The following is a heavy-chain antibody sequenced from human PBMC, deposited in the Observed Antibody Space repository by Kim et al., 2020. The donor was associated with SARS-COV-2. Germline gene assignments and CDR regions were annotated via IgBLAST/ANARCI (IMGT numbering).Heavy chain of an antibody. CDR2: ISSSSYT. Sequence: GGSLRLSCAASGFTFSDYYMSWIRQAPGKGLEWVSYISSSSYTNYADSVKGRFTISRDNAKNSLYLQMNSLRAEDTAVYYCASGGLGYSSSWYYWFDPWGQGTLVTVSS. J-gene: IGHJ5*02. CDR3: ASGGLGYSSSWYYWFDP. CDR1: GFTFSDYY. V-gene: IGHV3-11*03. D-gene: IGHD6-13*01.